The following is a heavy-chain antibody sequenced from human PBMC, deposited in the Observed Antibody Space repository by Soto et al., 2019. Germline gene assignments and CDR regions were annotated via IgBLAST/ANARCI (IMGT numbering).Heavy chain of an antibody. J-gene: IGHJ4*02. CDR2: ISAYNGNT. CDR3: ARRGSSVFGFYFDY. V-gene: IGHV1-18*01. D-gene: IGHD6-6*01. Sequence: SVKVSCKASSYHFTSYGISWVRQASGQGLAWMGWISAYNGNTNYAQKLQGRVTMTTDTSTSTAYTELRSMRSDDTAVYYCARRGSSVFGFYFDYWGQGTLATVS. CDR1: SYHFTSYG.